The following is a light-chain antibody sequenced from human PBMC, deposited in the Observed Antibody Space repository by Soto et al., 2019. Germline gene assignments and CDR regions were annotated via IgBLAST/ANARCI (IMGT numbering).Light chain of an antibody. CDR1: QGISSY. J-gene: IGKJ3*01. CDR3: QQLNSFPPFFT. CDR2: GAS. V-gene: IGKV1-9*01. Sequence: DIQLTQSPSFLSASVGDKITITCRASQGISSYLAWYQQRPGKAPELLIYGASTLRTGVASRFRGSGSGTEFTLTISILQPEDFATYFCQQLNSFPPFFTFGPGTKVDIK.